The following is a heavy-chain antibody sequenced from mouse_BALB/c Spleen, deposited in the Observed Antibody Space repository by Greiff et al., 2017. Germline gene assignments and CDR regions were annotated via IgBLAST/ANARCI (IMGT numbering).Heavy chain of an antibody. Sequence: DVMLVESGGGLVQPGGSLKLSCAASGFTFSSYGMSWVRQTPDKRLELVATINSNGGSTYYPDSVKGRFTISRDNAKNTLYLQMSSLKSEDTAMYYCARDGIWYGNYAMDYWGQGTSVTVSS. CDR3: ARDGIWYGNYAMDY. D-gene: IGHD2-10*02. J-gene: IGHJ4*01. V-gene: IGHV5-6-3*01. CDR2: INSNGGST. CDR1: GFTFSSYG.